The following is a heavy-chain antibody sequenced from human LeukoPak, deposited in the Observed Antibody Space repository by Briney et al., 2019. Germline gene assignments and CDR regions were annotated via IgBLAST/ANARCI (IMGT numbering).Heavy chain of an antibody. CDR1: GGSISSYY. V-gene: IGHV4-4*07. J-gene: IGHJ4*02. CDR2: IYTSGST. D-gene: IGHD3-22*01. CDR3: ARDRYYYDSSSYRFDY. Sequence: KPSETLSLTCSVSGGSISSYYWSRIRQPAGKGLEWIGRIYTSGSTNYNPSLKSRVTMSVDTSKNQFSLKLSSVTAADTAVYYCARDRYYYDSSSYRFDYWGRGTLVTVSS.